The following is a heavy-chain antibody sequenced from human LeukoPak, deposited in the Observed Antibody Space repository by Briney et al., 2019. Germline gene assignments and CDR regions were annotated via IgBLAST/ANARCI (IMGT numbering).Heavy chain of an antibody. Sequence: GESLKISCKGSGYSYTSYWIGWVRQMPGKGLEWMGIIYPGDSGTRYSPSFQGQVTISADKFISTAYLQWGSLKASDTAMYYCARHVGYSSSWPDAFDIWGQGTMVTVSS. D-gene: IGHD6-13*01. J-gene: IGHJ3*02. CDR1: GYSYTSYW. V-gene: IGHV5-51*01. CDR2: IYPGDSGT. CDR3: ARHVGYSSSWPDAFDI.